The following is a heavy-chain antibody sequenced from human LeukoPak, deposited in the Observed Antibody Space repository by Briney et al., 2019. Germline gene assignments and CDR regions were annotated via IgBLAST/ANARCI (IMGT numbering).Heavy chain of an antibody. CDR2: IRYDGSNK. Sequence: GGSLRLSCAASGFTFSSYGMHWVRQAPGKGLEWVAFIRYDGSNKYYADSVKGRFTISRDNSKNTLYLQMNSLRAEDTAVYYCAKDPALSAYYPDAFDIWGQGTRVTVSS. CDR1: GFTFSSYG. CDR3: AKDPALSAYYPDAFDI. J-gene: IGHJ3*02. V-gene: IGHV3-30*02. D-gene: IGHD3-22*01.